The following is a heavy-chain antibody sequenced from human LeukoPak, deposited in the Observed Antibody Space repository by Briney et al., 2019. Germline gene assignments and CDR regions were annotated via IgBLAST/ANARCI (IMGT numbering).Heavy chain of an antibody. J-gene: IGHJ5*02. D-gene: IGHD2-21*01. V-gene: IGHV4-4*07. CDR2: IYTSGST. Sequence: SETLSLTCTVSGGSMSSYYWSWIRQPAGKGLEWIGRIYTSGSTNYNPSLKSRVTMSVDTSKNQFSLKLSSVTAADTAVYYCARDSRIPWGHNWFDPWGQGTLVTVSS. CDR1: GGSMSSYY. CDR3: ARDSRIPWGHNWFDP.